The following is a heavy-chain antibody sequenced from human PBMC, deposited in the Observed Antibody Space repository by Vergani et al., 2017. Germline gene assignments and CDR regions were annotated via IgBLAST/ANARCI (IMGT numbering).Heavy chain of an antibody. Sequence: QLQLQESGPGLVKPSETLSLTCTVSGGSISSSSYYWGWIRQPPGKGLEWIGSIYYSGSTYYNPSLKSRVTISVDTSKNQFSLKLSSVTAADTAVYYCARGAEGNYDSSGYYLTHWGQGTLVTVSS. V-gene: IGHV4-39*07. J-gene: IGHJ1*01. D-gene: IGHD3-22*01. CDR3: ARGAEGNYDSSGYYLTH. CDR1: GGSISSSSYY. CDR2: IYYSGST.